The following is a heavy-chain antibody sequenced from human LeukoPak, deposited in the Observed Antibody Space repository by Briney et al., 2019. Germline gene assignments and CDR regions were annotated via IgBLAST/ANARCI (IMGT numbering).Heavy chain of an antibody. CDR3: ARTDYYDILTGLDY. V-gene: IGHV4-59*12. Sequence: SETLSLTCTVSGGSISSYYWSWIRQPPGKGLEWIGYIYHSGSTYYNPSLKSRVTISVDRSKNQLSLKLSSVTAADTAVYYCARTDYYDILTGLDYWGQGTLVTVSS. CDR1: GGSISSYY. CDR2: IYHSGST. D-gene: IGHD3-9*01. J-gene: IGHJ4*02.